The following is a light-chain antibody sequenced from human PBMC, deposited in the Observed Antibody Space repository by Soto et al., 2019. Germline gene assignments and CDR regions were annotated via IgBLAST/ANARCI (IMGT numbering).Light chain of an antibody. CDR3: SSYTSSSTYV. V-gene: IGLV2-18*02. Sequence: QSVLTQPPSVSGSPGQSVTISCTGTSSDVGSYNRVSWYQQPPGTGPKLMIYEVTNRPSGVPDRFSGSKSGNTASLTISGLQAEDDADYYCSSYTSSSTYVFGTGTKLTVL. CDR2: EVT. J-gene: IGLJ1*01. CDR1: SSDVGSYNR.